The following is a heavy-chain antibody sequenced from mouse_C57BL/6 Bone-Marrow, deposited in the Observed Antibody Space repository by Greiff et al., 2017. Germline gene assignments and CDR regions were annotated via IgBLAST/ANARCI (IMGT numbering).Heavy chain of an antibody. V-gene: IGHV14-1*01. Sequence: EVKLVESGAELVRPGASVKLSCTASGFNIKDYHMHWVKQRPEQGLEWIGRFDPEDGDTESAPKFQGKATMTADTSSNTAYLQLSSLTSEDTAVYYCTTRGGLRRWDWGQGTLVTVSA. CDR1: GFNIKDYH. J-gene: IGHJ3*01. D-gene: IGHD2-2*01. CDR3: TTRGGLRRWD. CDR2: FDPEDGDT.